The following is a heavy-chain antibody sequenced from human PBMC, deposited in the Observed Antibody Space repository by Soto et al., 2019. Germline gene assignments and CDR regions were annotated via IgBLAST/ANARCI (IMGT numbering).Heavy chain of an antibody. J-gene: IGHJ4*02. CDR2: ISSSSSTI. CDR3: ARDPVSCSSTSCPFDY. Sequence: EVQLVESGGGLVQPGGSLRLSCAASGFTFSSYSMNWVRQAPGKGQEWVSYISSSSSTIYYADSVKGRFTISRDNAKNSRYLQMNSLRAEDTAVYYCARDPVSCSSTSCPFDYWGQGTLVTVSS. V-gene: IGHV3-48*01. CDR1: GFTFSSYS. D-gene: IGHD2-2*01.